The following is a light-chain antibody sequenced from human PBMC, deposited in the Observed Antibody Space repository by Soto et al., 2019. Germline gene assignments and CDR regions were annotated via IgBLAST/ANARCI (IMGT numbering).Light chain of an antibody. Sequence: QTVVTQPPSASRAPGQRVIVSCSGGSSNVGSNSVNWYQQLPGSAPKLLIFSNNQRPSGVPDRLSGSKSGTSASLAIGGLQSDDEADYYCAAWDDSLSAYVFGTGTKLTVL. CDR2: SNN. J-gene: IGLJ1*01. CDR3: AAWDDSLSAYV. CDR1: SSNVGSNS. V-gene: IGLV1-44*01.